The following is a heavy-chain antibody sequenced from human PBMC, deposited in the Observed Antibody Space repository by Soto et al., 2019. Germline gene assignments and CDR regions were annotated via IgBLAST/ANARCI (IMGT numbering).Heavy chain of an antibody. D-gene: IGHD3-10*01. Sequence: SETLSLTYTVSGGSISSYYWSWIRQPPGKGLEWIGYIYYSGSTNYNPSLKSRVTISVDTFKYLFSRWLSSVTAADPAVYYCARDQAGGPVFDFWGQGPLGTVSS. V-gene: IGHV4-59*01. CDR2: IYYSGST. J-gene: IGHJ4*02. CDR3: ARDQAGGPVFDF. CDR1: GGSISSYY.